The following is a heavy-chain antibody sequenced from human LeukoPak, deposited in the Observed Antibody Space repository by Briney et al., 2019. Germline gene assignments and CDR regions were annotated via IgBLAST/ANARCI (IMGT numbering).Heavy chain of an antibody. D-gene: IGHD3-22*01. Sequence: GGSLRLSCAASGFTFSNAWMSWVRQAPGKGLEWVGFIRSKAYGGTTEYAASVKGRFTISRDDSKSIAYLQMNSLKTEDTAVYYCTREKDYYDSSGYYYDDGYWGQGTLVTVSS. V-gene: IGHV3-49*04. J-gene: IGHJ4*02. CDR1: GFTFSNAW. CDR2: IRSKAYGGTT. CDR3: TREKDYYDSSGYYYDDGY.